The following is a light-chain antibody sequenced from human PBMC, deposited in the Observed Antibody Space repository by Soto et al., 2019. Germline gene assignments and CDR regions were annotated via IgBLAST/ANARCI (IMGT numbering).Light chain of an antibody. CDR3: QQLDSYPIT. Sequence: DIPLTQSPSFLSASVGDRVTITCRASPGISSYLAWYQQKPGKAPKPLIYAASSLQSGVPSRFSGSGSVTEFTLAISRLQAEDFATYYCQQLDSYPITFGQGTRLDIK. V-gene: IGKV1-9*01. CDR2: AAS. CDR1: PGISSY. J-gene: IGKJ5*01.